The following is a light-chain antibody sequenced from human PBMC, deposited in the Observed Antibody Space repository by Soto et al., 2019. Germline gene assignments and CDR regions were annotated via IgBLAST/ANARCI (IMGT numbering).Light chain of an antibody. V-gene: IGKV1-5*03. CDR2: QAS. J-gene: IGKJ2*01. Sequence: DIQMTQSPSTLSASVGDRVTITCRASQSISSWLAWYQQKPGKAPKLLIYQASSLATGVPSRFSGSGSGTEFTLIISSLQPDDLGTYYCQHLGTFGQGTNLEIK. CDR3: QHLGT. CDR1: QSISSW.